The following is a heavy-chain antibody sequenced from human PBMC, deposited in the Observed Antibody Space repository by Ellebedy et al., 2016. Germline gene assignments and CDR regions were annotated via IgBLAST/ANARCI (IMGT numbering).Heavy chain of an antibody. D-gene: IGHD1-26*01. CDR2: IGLNDGNT. CDR3: AKTFGGSLYDASDI. CDR1: GFTFSDHY. V-gene: IGHV3-23*01. J-gene: IGHJ3*02. Sequence: GGSLRLSCAASGFTFSDHYMTWIRQAPGKGLEWVSSIGLNDGNTYFADSVKGRFTLSRDNSNNTLYLQMNSLRAEDTGVYYCAKTFGGSLYDASDIWGQGTMVTVSS.